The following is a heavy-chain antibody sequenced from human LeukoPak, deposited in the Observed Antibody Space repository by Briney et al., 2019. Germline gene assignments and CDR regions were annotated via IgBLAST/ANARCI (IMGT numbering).Heavy chain of an antibody. CDR1: GGSISSSNW. D-gene: IGHD3-22*01. CDR3: ASQMLYYYDSSGYYDI. J-gene: IGHJ3*02. CDR2: IYHSGST. Sequence: PSETLSLTCAVSGGSISSSNWWSWDRQPPGKGLEWIGEIYHSGSTNYNPSLKSRVTISVDKSKNQFSLKLSSVTAADTAVYYCASQMLYYYDSSGYYDIWGQGTMVTVSS. V-gene: IGHV4-4*02.